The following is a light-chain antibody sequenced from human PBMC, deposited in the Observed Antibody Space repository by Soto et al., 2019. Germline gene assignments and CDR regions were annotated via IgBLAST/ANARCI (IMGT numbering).Light chain of an antibody. J-gene: IGKJ4*01. CDR2: GAS. CDR3: QQYGRSPST. V-gene: IGKV3-20*01. Sequence: EIVLTQSPGTLSLSPGERATLSCRASQSVSSSYLAWYQQKPGQAPRLLIYGASSRATGIPDRFSGSGSGTDFTLTISRLEPEDLAVYYCQQYGRSPSTFGGGTKVDIK. CDR1: QSVSSSY.